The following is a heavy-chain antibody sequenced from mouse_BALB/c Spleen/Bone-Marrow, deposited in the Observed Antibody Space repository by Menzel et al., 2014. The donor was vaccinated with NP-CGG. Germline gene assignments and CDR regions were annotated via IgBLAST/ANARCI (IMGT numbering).Heavy chain of an antibody. V-gene: IGHV10-1*02. CDR1: GFTFNTYA. CDR3: VGHDGNYLFAY. J-gene: IGHJ3*01. Sequence: EVMLVESGGGLVQPKGSLKLSCAASGFTFNTYAMNWVRQAPGKGLEWVARIRSKSNNYATYYADSVKDRFTISRDDSQSMLYLQMNNLKTEDTAMYYCVGHDGNYLFAYWGQGTLVTVSA. CDR2: IRSKSNNYAT. D-gene: IGHD2-3*01.